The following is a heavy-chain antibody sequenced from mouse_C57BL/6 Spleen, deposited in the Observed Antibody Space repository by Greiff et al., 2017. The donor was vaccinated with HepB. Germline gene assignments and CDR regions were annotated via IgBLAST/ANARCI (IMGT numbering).Heavy chain of an antibody. Sequence: EVKLVESVAELVRPGASVKLSCTASGFNIKNTYMHWVKQRPEQGLEWIGRIDPANGNTKYAPKFQGKATITADTSSNTAYLQLSSLTSEDTAIYYCARSVTTVVRYAMDYWGQGTSVTVSS. V-gene: IGHV14-3*01. CDR3: ARSVTTVVRYAMDY. D-gene: IGHD1-1*01. CDR1: GFNIKNTY. J-gene: IGHJ4*01. CDR2: IDPANGNT.